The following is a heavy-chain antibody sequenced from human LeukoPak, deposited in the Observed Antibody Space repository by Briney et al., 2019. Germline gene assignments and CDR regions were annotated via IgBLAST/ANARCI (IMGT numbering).Heavy chain of an antibody. CDR3: ARGLQGSDFRSGYYITYFDY. D-gene: IGHD3-3*01. V-gene: IGHV4-61*01. CDR1: GGSVSSGSYY. CDR2: IYYSGST. J-gene: IGHJ4*02. Sequence: SETLSLTCTVSGGSVSSGSYYWSWIRQPPGKGLEWIGYIYYSGSTNYNPSLKSRVTISVDTSKNQFSLKLSSVTAADTAVYYCARGLQGSDFRSGYYITYFDYWGQGTLVTVSS.